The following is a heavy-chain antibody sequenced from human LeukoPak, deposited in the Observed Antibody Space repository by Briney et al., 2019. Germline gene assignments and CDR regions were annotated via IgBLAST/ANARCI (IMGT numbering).Heavy chain of an antibody. V-gene: IGHV3-30*04. D-gene: IGHD5-18*01. CDR2: ISYDGSNK. Sequence: HPGGSLRLSCAASGFTFSSYAMHWVRQAPGKGLEWVAVISYDGSNKYYADSVKGRFTISRDNSKNTLYLQMNSLRAEDTAVYYCARDTGYSYGTLYYYYGMDVWGKGTTVTVSS. CDR1: GFTFSSYA. CDR3: ARDTGYSYGTLYYYYGMDV. J-gene: IGHJ6*04.